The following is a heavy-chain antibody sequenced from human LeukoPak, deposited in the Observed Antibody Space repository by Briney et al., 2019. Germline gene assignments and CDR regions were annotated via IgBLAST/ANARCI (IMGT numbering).Heavy chain of an antibody. J-gene: IGHJ4*02. CDR2: IWYDGSIT. Sequence: GGSLRLSSAASGFTFSAYGMHWVRQSPDKGLEWVAVIWYDGSITRYADSVRGRMTISRDDSKNTLYLQVDSLRAEDTAVYYCARDIGSNGNYHFDYWGQGTLVTVSS. CDR3: ARDIGSNGNYHFDY. V-gene: IGHV3-33*01. CDR1: GFTFSAYG. D-gene: IGHD4-17*01.